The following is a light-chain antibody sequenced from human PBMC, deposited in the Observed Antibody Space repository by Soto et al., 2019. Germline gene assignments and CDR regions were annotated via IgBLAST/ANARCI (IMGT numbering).Light chain of an antibody. CDR2: GAS. V-gene: IGKV3-20*01. J-gene: IGKJ1*01. CDR1: QSVSSTY. Sequence: EIVLTQSPGTLSLSPGERATLSCRASQSVSSTYLAWYQQKPGQAPRLLIYGASSRATGIPDRFSGSWSGTDFTLTISRLEPEDCAVYYCQQYASSPRTFGQGTKVDI. CDR3: QQYASSPRT.